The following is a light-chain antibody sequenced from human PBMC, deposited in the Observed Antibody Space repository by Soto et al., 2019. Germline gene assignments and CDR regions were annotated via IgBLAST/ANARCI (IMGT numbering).Light chain of an antibody. J-gene: IGLJ1*01. CDR2: DVS. V-gene: IGLV2-14*03. Sequence: HSLLTQPSSVSGSPGQSITISRTGTNSDVGGYNYVSWYQHHPGKAPKLIIYDVSNRPSGVSIRFSGSKSDNTASLTISGLQPEDEADYHCSSYTTSNTRQIVFGTGTKVTVL. CDR3: SSYTTSNTRQIV. CDR1: NSDVGGYNY.